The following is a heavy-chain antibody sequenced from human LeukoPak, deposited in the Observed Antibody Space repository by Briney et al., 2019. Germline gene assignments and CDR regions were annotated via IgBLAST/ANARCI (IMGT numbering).Heavy chain of an antibody. CDR3: ARRGLQGFCSVNSCHSFFDS. J-gene: IGHJ5*01. D-gene: IGHD2-15*01. CDR2: ITASGGDS. Sequence: PGGSLRLSCVASGFSFSRHSISWVRQAPGKGLERVSAITASGGDSFYAESVEGRFSVSRDDSKSTVFLQMSSLTADDTGLYFCARRGLQGFCSVNSCHSFFDSWGRGTRVIVSS. V-gene: IGHV3-23*01. CDR1: GFSFSRHS.